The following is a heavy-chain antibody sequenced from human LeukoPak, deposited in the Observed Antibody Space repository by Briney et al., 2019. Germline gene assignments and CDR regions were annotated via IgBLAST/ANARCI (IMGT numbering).Heavy chain of an antibody. J-gene: IGHJ3*02. CDR3: ARDCGSDCSQAFDI. Sequence: PGGSLRLSCAASGFTFSNYWMSWARQAPGKGLEWVADIKQDGIQKYYVDSVEGRFTISRDNAKNSLYLQMNSLRVEDTAVYYCARDCGSDCSQAFDIWGQGTMVTVSS. D-gene: IGHD2-21*02. CDR1: GFTFSNYW. CDR2: IKQDGIQK. V-gene: IGHV3-7*05.